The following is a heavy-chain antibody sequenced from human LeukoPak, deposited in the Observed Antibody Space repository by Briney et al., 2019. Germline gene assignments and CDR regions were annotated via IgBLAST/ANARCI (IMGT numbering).Heavy chain of an antibody. D-gene: IGHD1-14*01. Sequence: SETLSLTCTVSGGTISSGDYYWSWIRQPPGKGLEWIGYIYYSGSTYYNPSLKSRVTISVDTSKNQFSLKLSSVTAADTAVYYCARAEWAAVDYWGQGTLVTVSS. CDR3: ARAEWAAVDY. CDR2: IYYSGST. V-gene: IGHV4-30-4*08. J-gene: IGHJ4*02. CDR1: GGTISSGDYY.